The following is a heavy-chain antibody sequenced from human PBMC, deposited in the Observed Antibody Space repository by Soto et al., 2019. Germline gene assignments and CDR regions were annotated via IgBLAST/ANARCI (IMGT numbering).Heavy chain of an antibody. CDR1: GFTFSIYA. J-gene: IGHJ6*02. V-gene: IGHV3-23*01. CDR2: ISGSGGST. Sequence: GGSLRLSCAASGFTFSIYAMSWVRQAPGKGLEWVSAISGSGGSTYYADSVKGRFTISRDNPKNTLYLQMNSLRAEDTAVYYCAKSTASSSWATYYYYYGMDVWGQGTTVTSP. D-gene: IGHD6-13*01. CDR3: AKSTASSSWATYYYYYGMDV.